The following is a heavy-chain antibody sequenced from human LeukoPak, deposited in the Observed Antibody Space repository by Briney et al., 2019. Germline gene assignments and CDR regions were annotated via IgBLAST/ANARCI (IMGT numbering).Heavy chain of an antibody. J-gene: IGHJ3*02. CDR1: GFIFSSYS. D-gene: IGHD3-22*01. Sequence: GGSLRLSCAASGFIFSSYSMNWVRQAPGKGLEWVSYISSSSSTMYYAASVKGRFSISRDNAQNSLYLQMNSLRAEDTAVYYCVRDHHRRLYDSQARDTFDIWGQGTVVTVSS. V-gene: IGHV3-48*01. CDR2: ISSSSSTM. CDR3: VRDHHRRLYDSQARDTFDI.